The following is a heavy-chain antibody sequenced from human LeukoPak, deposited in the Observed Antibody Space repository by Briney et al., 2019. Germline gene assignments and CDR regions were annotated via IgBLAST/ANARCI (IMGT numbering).Heavy chain of an antibody. D-gene: IGHD3-10*01. Sequence: SSETLSLTCAVSGGSISSYYWSWIRQPPGKGLEWIGYIYYSGSTNYNPSLKSRVTISVDTSKNQFSLKLSSVTAADTAVYYCARRFPTYWYFDLWGRGTLVTVSS. CDR2: IYYSGST. J-gene: IGHJ2*01. CDR1: GGSISSYY. CDR3: ARRFPTYWYFDL. V-gene: IGHV4-59*08.